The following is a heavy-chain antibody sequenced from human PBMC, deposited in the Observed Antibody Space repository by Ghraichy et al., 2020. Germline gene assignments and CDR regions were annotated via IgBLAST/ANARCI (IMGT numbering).Heavy chain of an antibody. CDR1: GSSISSSSYY. J-gene: IGHJ4*02. V-gene: IGHV4-39*01. CDR3: ARLYSSSWYDY. D-gene: IGHD6-13*01. CDR2: IYYSGST. Sequence: SQTLSLTCTVSGSSISSSSYYWGWIRQPPGKGLEWIGSIYYSGSTYYNPSLKSRVTISVDTSKNQFSLKLSSVTAADTAVYYCARLYSSSWYDYWGQGTLVTVSS.